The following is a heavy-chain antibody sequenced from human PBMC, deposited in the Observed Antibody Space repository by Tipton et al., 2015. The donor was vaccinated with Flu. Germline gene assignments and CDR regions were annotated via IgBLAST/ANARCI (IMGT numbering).Heavy chain of an antibody. V-gene: IGHV3-64*02. CDR1: GFTFSSYA. Sequence: GSLRLSCAASGFTFSSYAMHWVRQAPGKGLEYVSAISSNGGSTYYADSVKGRFTISRDNSKNTLYLQMGSLGAEDMAVYYCARDGSYYDSSPPGYWGQGTLVTVSS. CDR3: ARDGSYYDSSPPGY. J-gene: IGHJ4*02. D-gene: IGHD3-22*01. CDR2: ISSNGGST.